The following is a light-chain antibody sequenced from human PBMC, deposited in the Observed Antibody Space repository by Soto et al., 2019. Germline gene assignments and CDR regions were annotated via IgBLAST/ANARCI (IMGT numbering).Light chain of an antibody. Sequence: DIVMTQSPDSLAVSLGERATINCKSSQSVLYSSNNKNYLAWYQQKPGQPPKLLIYWASTRESGVPDRFSGSGSGTDFSLTISSLQAEDVAVYYCQQYYNTPYTFGQGTKREIK. CDR2: WAS. CDR3: QQYYNTPYT. J-gene: IGKJ2*01. V-gene: IGKV4-1*01. CDR1: QSVLYSSNNKNY.